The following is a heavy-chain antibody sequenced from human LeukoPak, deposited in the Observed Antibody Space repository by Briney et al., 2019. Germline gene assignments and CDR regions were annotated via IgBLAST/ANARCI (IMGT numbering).Heavy chain of an antibody. J-gene: IGHJ6*02. Sequence: GGSLRLSCAASGFTLSSYAMSWVRQAPGKGLEWVSAISGSGGSTYYADSVKGRFTISRDNSKNTLYLQMNSLRAEDTAVYYCAKVGCSSTSCYYNYYYYGMDVWGQGTTVTVSS. CDR3: AKVGCSSTSCYYNYYYYGMDV. D-gene: IGHD2-2*01. CDR2: ISGSGGST. CDR1: GFTLSSYA. V-gene: IGHV3-23*01.